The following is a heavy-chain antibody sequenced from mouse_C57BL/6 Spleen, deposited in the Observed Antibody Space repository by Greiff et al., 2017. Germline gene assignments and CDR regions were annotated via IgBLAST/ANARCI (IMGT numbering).Heavy chain of an antibody. J-gene: IGHJ3*01. V-gene: IGHV8-12*01. CDR1: GFSLSTSGMG. D-gene: IGHD2-4*01. Sequence: QVTLKVCGPGILQSSQTLSLTCSFSGFSLSTSGMGVSWIRQPSGKGLEWLAHIYWDDDKRYHPSLKSRLTISKDTSRNQVFLKITSVDTADTATYYCARRENDYGFAYWGQGTLVTVSA. CDR2: IYWDDDK. CDR3: ARRENDYGFAY.